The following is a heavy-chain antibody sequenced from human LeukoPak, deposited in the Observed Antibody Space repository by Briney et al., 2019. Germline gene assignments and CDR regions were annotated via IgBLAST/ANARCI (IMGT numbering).Heavy chain of an antibody. D-gene: IGHD1-26*01. CDR3: TTDPPGYSGSYYDY. CDR1: GFTFSNAW. CDR2: IKSKTDGGTT. V-gene: IGHV3-15*01. J-gene: IGHJ4*02. Sequence: GGSLRLSCAASGFTFSNAWMSWVRQAPGKGLEWVGRIKSKTDGGTTDYAAPVKGRFTISRDDSKNTLYLQMNSLKTEDTAVYYCTTDPPGYSGSYYDYWGQGILVTVSS.